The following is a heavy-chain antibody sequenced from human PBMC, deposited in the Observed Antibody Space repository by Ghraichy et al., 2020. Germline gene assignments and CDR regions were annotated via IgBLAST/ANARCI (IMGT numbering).Heavy chain of an antibody. Sequence: GESLNISCSASGFTFSSYAMHWVRQAPGKGLEYVSAISSNGGSTYYADSVKGRFTISRDNSKNTLYLQMSSLRAEDTAVYYCVKEDRVDDILSGYYEGPLDDGGQGTLVTVSS. V-gene: IGHV3-64D*06. J-gene: IGHJ4*02. CDR1: GFTFSSYA. CDR3: VKEDRVDDILSGYYEGPLDD. CDR2: ISSNGGST. D-gene: IGHD3-9*01.